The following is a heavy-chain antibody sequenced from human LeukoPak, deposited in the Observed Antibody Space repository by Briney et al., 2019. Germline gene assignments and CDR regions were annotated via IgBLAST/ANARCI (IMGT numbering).Heavy chain of an antibody. CDR3: AKPRNYYDSSGYPTGDY. V-gene: IGHV3-9*01. CDR1: GFTFDDYA. D-gene: IGHD3-22*01. CDR2: ISWNSGSI. Sequence: GRSLRLSCAASGFTFDDYAMHWVRQAPGKGLEWVSGISWNSGSIGYADSVKGRFTISRDNAKNSLYLQMNSLRAEDTAVYYCAKPRNYYDSSGYPTGDYWGQGTLVTVSS. J-gene: IGHJ4*02.